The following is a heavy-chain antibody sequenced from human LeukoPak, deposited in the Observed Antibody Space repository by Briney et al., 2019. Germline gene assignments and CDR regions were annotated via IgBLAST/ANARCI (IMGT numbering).Heavy chain of an antibody. J-gene: IGHJ4*02. V-gene: IGHV4-31*03. Sequence: SQTLSLTCTVSGGSISSGGYSWSWIRQHPGKGLEWIGYIYYSGSTYYNPSLKSRVTISVDTSKNQFSLKLSSVTAADTAVYYCARVPYYYDSSGTQNFDYWGQGTLVTVSS. D-gene: IGHD3-22*01. CDR2: IYYSGST. CDR3: ARVPYYYDSSGTQNFDY. CDR1: GGSISSGGYS.